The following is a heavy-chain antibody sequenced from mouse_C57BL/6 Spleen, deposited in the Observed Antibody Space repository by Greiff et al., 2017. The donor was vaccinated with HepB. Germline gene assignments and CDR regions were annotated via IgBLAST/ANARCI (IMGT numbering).Heavy chain of an antibody. CDR3: ARRRSTMITTGYYFDY. Sequence: EVQLQQSGPVLVKPGASVKMSCKASGYTFTDYYMNWVKQSHGKSLEWIGVINPYNGGTSYNQKFKGKATLTVDKSSSTAYMELNSLTSEDSAVYYCARRRSTMITTGYYFDYWGQGTTLTVSS. CDR1: GYTFTDYY. D-gene: IGHD2-4*01. CDR2: INPYNGGT. V-gene: IGHV1-19*01. J-gene: IGHJ2*01.